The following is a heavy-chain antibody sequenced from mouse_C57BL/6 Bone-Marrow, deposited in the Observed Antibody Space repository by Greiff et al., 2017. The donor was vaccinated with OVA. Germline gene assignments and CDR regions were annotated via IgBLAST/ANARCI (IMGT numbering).Heavy chain of an antibody. D-gene: IGHD1-1*01. Sequence: VQLQQSGPELVKPGASVKISCKASGYAFSSSWMNWVKQRPGKGLEWIGRIYPGDGDTNYNGKFKGKATLTADKSSSTAYMQLSSLTSEDSAVYFWARWSDYGSSACSMDNWGQGTSVKVSS. J-gene: IGHJ4*01. CDR1: GYAFSSSW. CDR3: ARWSDYGSSACSMDN. V-gene: IGHV1-82*01. CDR2: IYPGDGDT.